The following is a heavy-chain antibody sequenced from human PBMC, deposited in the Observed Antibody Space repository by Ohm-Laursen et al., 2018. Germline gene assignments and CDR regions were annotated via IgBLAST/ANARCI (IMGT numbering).Heavy chain of an antibody. CDR2: VYLIGRT. V-gene: IGHV4-61*01. J-gene: IGHJ4*02. CDR1: GGSVTSDNYY. Sequence: PSETLSLTCTVSGGSVTSDNYYWSWIRQPPGKGLEYIGYVYLIGRTYYNPSFKSRVTISAQMSNNQFSLKLTSVTAADTAVYFCARGKNDYGDYKHFDSWGQGTLVTVSS. CDR3: ARGKNDYGDYKHFDS. D-gene: IGHD4-17*01.